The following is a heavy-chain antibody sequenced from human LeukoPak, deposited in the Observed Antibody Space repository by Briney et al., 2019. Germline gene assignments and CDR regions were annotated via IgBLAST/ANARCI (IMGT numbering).Heavy chain of an antibody. Sequence: PPGGSLRLSCAASGFTFSSFPMSWVRQAPGKGLQWVSGITGRGGNTYYADSVGGRFTISRDNSKNTLSLQMDSLRAEDTAIYYCARDRAAFDSWGQGTLVTVSS. CDR2: ITGRGGNT. V-gene: IGHV3-23*01. J-gene: IGHJ4*02. D-gene: IGHD6-25*01. CDR3: ARDRAAFDS. CDR1: GFTFSSFP.